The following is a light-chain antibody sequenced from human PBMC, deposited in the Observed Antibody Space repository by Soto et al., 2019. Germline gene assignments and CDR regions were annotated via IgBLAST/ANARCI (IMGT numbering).Light chain of an antibody. CDR3: ETWDSNTRV. V-gene: IGLV4-60*02. CDR1: SGHSSYI. CDR2: LEGSGSY. J-gene: IGLJ2*01. Sequence: QLVLTQSSSASASLGSSVKLTCTLSSGHSSYIIAWHQQQPGKAHRYLMKLEGSGSYNKGSGVPDRFSGSSSGADRYLTISLLQVEDEANYYCETWDSNTRVFGGGTKVTVL.